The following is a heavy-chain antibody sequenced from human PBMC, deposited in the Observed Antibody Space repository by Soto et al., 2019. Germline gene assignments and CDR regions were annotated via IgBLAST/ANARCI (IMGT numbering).Heavy chain of an antibody. CDR2: TSGSGGST. CDR3: AKNGRFLEWLLMGLIDY. V-gene: IGHV3-23*01. CDR1: GFTFSSYA. J-gene: IGHJ4*02. Sequence: EVQLLESGGGLVQPGGSLRLSCAASGFTFSSYAMSWVRQAPGKGLEWVSATSGSGGSTYYADSVKGRFTISRDNSKNTLYLQMNSLRAEDTAVYYCAKNGRFLEWLLMGLIDYWGQGTLVTVSS. D-gene: IGHD3-3*01.